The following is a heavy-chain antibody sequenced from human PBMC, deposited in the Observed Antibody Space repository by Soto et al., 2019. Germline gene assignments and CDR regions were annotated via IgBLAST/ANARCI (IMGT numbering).Heavy chain of an antibody. CDR3: ARQSYFDWYWFDP. D-gene: IGHD3-9*01. V-gene: IGHV4-39*01. J-gene: IGHJ5*02. CDR1: GGSISSSSYY. Sequence: SETLSLTCTVSGGSISSSSYYWGWIRQPPGKGLEWIGSIYYSGSTYYNPSLKSRVTISVDTSKNQFSLKLSSVTAADTAVYYCARQSYFDWYWFDPWGQGTLVTLSS. CDR2: IYYSGST.